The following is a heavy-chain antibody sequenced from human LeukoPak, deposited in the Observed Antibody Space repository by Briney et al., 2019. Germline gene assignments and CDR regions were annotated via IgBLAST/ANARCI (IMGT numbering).Heavy chain of an antibody. Sequence: ASVKVSCKASGYTFTSYGISWARQAPGQGLEWMGWISAYNGNTNYAQKLQGRVTMTTDTSTSTAYMELRSLRSDDTAVYYCAREKGIAAAGSFDYWGQGTLVTVSS. D-gene: IGHD6-13*01. CDR1: GYTFTSYG. CDR2: ISAYNGNT. V-gene: IGHV1-18*01. CDR3: AREKGIAAAGSFDY. J-gene: IGHJ4*02.